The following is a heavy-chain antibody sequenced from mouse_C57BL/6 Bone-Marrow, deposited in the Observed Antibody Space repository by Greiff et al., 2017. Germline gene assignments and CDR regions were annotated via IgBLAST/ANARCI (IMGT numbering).Heavy chain of an antibody. CDR1: GYTFTSYE. V-gene: IGHV1-85*01. D-gene: IGHD1-1*02. Sequence: QVQLQQSGPELVKPGASVKLSCKASGYTFTSYEINWVKQRPGQGLEWIGWIYPRDGSTKYNEKFKGKATLTVDTSSSTAYMELRSLTSEDSAVYYCARTPLRRVGYYAMGYWGQGTSVTVSS. J-gene: IGHJ4*01. CDR3: ARTPLRRVGYYAMGY. CDR2: IYPRDGST.